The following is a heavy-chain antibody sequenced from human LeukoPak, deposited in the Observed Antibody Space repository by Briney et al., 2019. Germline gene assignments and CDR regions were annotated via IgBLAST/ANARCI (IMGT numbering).Heavy chain of an antibody. CDR3: AKLAIAKRGGPVDV. CDR2: VSFDGIIK. Sequence: PGGSLRLSCAVSGHTFSYYGMLGVRQAPGKGLEWVAVVSFDGIIKHDAEAVQGRFTISRDNSKNTLYLQMNSLRAEDTAVYYWAKLAIAKRGGPVDVWGQGTTVTVTS. V-gene: IGHV3-30*18. D-gene: IGHD6-13*01. J-gene: IGHJ6*02. CDR1: GHTFSYYG.